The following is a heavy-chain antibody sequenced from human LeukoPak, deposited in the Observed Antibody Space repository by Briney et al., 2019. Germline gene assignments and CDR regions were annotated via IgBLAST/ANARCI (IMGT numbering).Heavy chain of an antibody. J-gene: IGHJ5*02. D-gene: IGHD1-26*01. Sequence: ASVKVSGKASGYTFTGYYMHWVRQAPGQGLEWMGWISAYNGNTNYAQKLQGRVTMTTDTSTSTAYMELRSMRSDDTAVYYCARDLGVELSWFDPWGQGTLVTVSS. CDR1: GYTFTGYY. CDR2: ISAYNGNT. CDR3: ARDLGVELSWFDP. V-gene: IGHV1-18*04.